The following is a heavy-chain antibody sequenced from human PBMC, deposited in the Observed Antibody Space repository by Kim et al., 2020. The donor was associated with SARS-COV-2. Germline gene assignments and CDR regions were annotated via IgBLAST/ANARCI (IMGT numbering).Heavy chain of an antibody. V-gene: IGHV4-59*01. Sequence: SETLSLTCTVSGGSISSYYWSWIRQPPGKGLEWIGYIYYSGSTNYNPSLKSRVTISVDTSKNQFSLKLSSVTAADTAVYYCARAYCGGDCYDRGSWFDPWGQGTLVTVSS. J-gene: IGHJ5*02. D-gene: IGHD2-21*02. CDR3: ARAYCGGDCYDRGSWFDP. CDR1: GGSISSYY. CDR2: IYYSGST.